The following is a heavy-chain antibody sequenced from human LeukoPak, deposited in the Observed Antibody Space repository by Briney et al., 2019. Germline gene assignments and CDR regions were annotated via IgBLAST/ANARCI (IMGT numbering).Heavy chain of an antibody. CDR2: INPNSGGT. Sequence: EASVKVSCKASGYTFTSYYMHWVRQAPGQGLEWMGRINPNSGGTNYAQKFQGRVTMTRDTSISTAYMELSRLRSDDTAVYYCAQMATTLTRNFDYWGQGTLVTVSS. J-gene: IGHJ4*02. CDR1: GYTFTSYY. D-gene: IGHD5-24*01. V-gene: IGHV1-2*06. CDR3: AQMATTLTRNFDY.